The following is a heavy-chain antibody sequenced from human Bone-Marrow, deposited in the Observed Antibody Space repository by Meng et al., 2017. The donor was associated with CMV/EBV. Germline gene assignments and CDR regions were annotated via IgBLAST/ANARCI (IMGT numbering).Heavy chain of an antibody. Sequence: ASVKVSCKASGYTFTSYGISWVRQAPGQGLEWMGWISVYNGNTKYAQKFQGRVTTTTDTSTSTAYMELRSLRSDDTAVYYCARDPFLWSWFKEEVPGLGYWGHGTLVTVSS. CDR1: GYTFTSYG. V-gene: IGHV1-18*01. J-gene: IGHJ4*01. CDR2: ISVYNGNT. CDR3: ARDPFLWSWFKEEVPGLGY. D-gene: IGHD3-22*01.